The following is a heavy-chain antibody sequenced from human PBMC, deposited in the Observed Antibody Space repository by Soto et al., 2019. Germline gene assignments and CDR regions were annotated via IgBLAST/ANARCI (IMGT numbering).Heavy chain of an antibody. CDR3: VRRSPDTFSLDY. V-gene: IGHV5-51*01. CDR1: GYSFISQW. Sequence: PGESLKISCKGSGYSFISQWIGWVRQMPGKGLDWMGIIYPGDSDTRYSPSFQGQVTISADESTSTVHLQWSSLKASDTAIYYCVRRSPDTFSLDYWGQRTPVTVS. J-gene: IGHJ4*02. CDR2: IYPGDSDT.